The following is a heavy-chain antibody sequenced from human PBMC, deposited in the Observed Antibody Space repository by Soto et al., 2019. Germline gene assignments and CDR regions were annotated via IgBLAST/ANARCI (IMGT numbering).Heavy chain of an antibody. V-gene: IGHV4-61*01. CDR2: MYKTGET. CDR1: GGSVSTGMKY. CDR3: MKAHESGDFLGMSV. D-gene: IGHD3-10*01. Sequence: PSETLSLTCTVSGGSVSTGMKYWGWVRQPPGKALEFIGYMYKTGETLLNSSLKSRVTLSMETSKNQFSLTLSSVTAAVTAVYFCMKAHESGDFLGMSVWGPGTTVTVSS. J-gene: IGHJ6*02.